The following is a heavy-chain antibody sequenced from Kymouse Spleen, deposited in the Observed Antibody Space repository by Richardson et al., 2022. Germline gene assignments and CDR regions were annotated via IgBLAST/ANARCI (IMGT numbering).Heavy chain of an antibody. D-gene: IGHD6-13*01,IGHD6-19*01,IGHD6-25*01. Sequence: QVQLQESGPGLVKPSETLSLTCTVSGGSVSSGSYYWSWIRQPPGKGLEWIGYIYYSGSTNYNPSLKSRVTISVDTSKNQFSLKLSSVTAADTAVYYCAHSRGYYYGMDVWGQGTTVTVSS. J-gene: IGHJ6*02. CDR3: AHSRGYYYGMDV. V-gene: IGHV4-61*01. CDR1: GGSVSSGSYY. CDR2: IYYSGST.